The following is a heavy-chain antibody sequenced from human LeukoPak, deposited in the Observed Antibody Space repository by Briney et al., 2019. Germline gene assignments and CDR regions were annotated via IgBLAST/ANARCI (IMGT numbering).Heavy chain of an antibody. CDR1: GFTFSGFW. D-gene: IGHD6-6*01. J-gene: IGHJ3*01. CDR2: INSDGSEG. CDR3: ARSSYSSSSSV. V-gene: IGHV3-7*03. Sequence: PGGSLRLSCAASGFTFSGFWMSWSRQAPGKGLEWVASINSDGSEGYYADVVKGRFTISRDNAKNSLYLQINSLRAEDTAVYYCARSSYSSSSSVWGQGTMVTVS.